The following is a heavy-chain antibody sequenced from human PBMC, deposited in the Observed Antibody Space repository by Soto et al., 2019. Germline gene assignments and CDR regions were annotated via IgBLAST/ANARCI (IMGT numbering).Heavy chain of an antibody. D-gene: IGHD3-10*01. J-gene: IGHJ3*02. Sequence: SVKVSCKASGFTFTSSAVQWVRQARGQRLEWIGWIVVGSGNTNYAQKFQERVTITRDMSTSTAYMELSSLRSEDTAVYYCAADPWGLINDAFDIWGQGTMVTVSS. V-gene: IGHV1-58*01. CDR3: AADPWGLINDAFDI. CDR1: GFTFTSSA. CDR2: IVVGSGNT.